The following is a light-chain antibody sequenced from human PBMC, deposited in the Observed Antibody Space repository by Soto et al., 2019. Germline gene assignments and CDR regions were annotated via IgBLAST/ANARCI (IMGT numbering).Light chain of an antibody. Sequence: SSELTQPPSVSVAPGKTARITCGGNNFGSKSVHWYQQKPGQAPVVVIHHNSDRPSGIPERFSGSNSGNTAALTISGVEAGDEADYFCQVWDSSTDHVVFGGGTKLTVL. CDR3: QVWDSSTDHVV. CDR1: NFGSKS. J-gene: IGLJ2*01. V-gene: IGLV3-21*01. CDR2: HNS.